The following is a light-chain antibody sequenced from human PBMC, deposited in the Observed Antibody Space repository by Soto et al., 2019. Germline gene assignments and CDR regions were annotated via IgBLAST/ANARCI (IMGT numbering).Light chain of an antibody. CDR2: RAS. Sequence: DIQMTQSPVTLSPSVGDRVAITCRASQSIGEWLAWYQHKPGKAPKLLIYRASHLATGVPSRFSGSGSGTEFTFXISSLQPDXFXTYXXQHYDXYPXXFGQGTNLEI. CDR3: QHYDXYPXX. V-gene: IGKV1-5*03. J-gene: IGKJ2*01. CDR1: QSIGEW.